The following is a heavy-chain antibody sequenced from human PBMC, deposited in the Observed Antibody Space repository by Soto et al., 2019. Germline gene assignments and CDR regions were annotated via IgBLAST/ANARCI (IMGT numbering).Heavy chain of an antibody. Sequence: GGSLRLSCAASGFTFSSYAMSWVRQAPGKGLEWVSAISGSGGSTYYADSVKGRFTMSRDNSKNTLYLQMNSLRAEDTAVYYYAKDRDFWRGYDYWGQGTLVTVSS. D-gene: IGHD3-3*01. CDR2: ISGSGGST. CDR3: AKDRDFWRGYDY. V-gene: IGHV3-23*01. J-gene: IGHJ4*02. CDR1: GFTFSSYA.